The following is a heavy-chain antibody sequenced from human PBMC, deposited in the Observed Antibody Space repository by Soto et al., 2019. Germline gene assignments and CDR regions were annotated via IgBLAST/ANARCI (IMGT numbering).Heavy chain of an antibody. CDR2: IYPDDSDT. J-gene: IGHJ4*02. CDR1: GYSFISSW. V-gene: IGHV5-51*01. CDR3: ARMMAASGTAFDF. D-gene: IGHD6-13*01. Sequence: EALKISFHASGYSFISSWIGWVRQRPRKGLGWVGIIYPDDSDTRYGPSFQGQVTISADKSTSTAYLQWSSLKASDTATYYCARMMAASGTAFDFWGQGALVTVSS.